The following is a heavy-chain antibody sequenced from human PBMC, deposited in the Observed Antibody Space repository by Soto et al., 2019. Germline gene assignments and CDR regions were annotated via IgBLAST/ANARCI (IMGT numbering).Heavy chain of an antibody. D-gene: IGHD2-2*01. CDR2: IYPGDSDT. CDR1: GYSFTSYW. Sequence: GESLKISCKGSGYSFTSYWIGWVRQMPGKGLEWMGIIYPGDSDTRYSPSFQGQVTISADKSISTAYLQWRSLKASDTAMYYCAGGDIGVVPAAPDAFDIWGQGTMVTV. CDR3: AGGDIGVVPAAPDAFDI. J-gene: IGHJ3*02. V-gene: IGHV5-51*01.